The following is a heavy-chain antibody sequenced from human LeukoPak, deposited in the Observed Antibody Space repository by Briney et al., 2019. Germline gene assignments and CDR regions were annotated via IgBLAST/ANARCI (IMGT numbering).Heavy chain of an antibody. CDR2: INPNSGGT. J-gene: IGHJ4*02. CDR3: ARARWQLVPYFDS. V-gene: IGHV1-2*02. CDR1: GYTFTDYY. Sequence: ASVKVSCKASGYTFTDYYMHWVRQAPGQGLELMGGINPNSGGTNFAQKFQGRVAMTRDKSISTAYMELGSLRSDDTAVYYCARARWQLVPYFDSWGQGTLVTVSS. D-gene: IGHD6-6*01.